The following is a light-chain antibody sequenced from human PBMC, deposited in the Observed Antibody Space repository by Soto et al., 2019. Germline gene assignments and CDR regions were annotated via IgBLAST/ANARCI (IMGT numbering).Light chain of an antibody. CDR3: LQYQNYV. Sequence: DFQRTQAPSTLSASGGDRVTITCPASQTFARWVSWFQQKLGQAPKLLIYDVYSLEYGVPSRFIGTASGTEFTLTISSLQSEDFATYFCLQYQNYVFRQGTTVEVK. V-gene: IGKV1-5*01. J-gene: IGKJ1*01. CDR2: DVY. CDR1: QTFARW.